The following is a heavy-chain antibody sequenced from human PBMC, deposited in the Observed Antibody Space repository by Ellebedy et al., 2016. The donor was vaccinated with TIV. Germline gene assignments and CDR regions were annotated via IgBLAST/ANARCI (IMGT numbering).Heavy chain of an antibody. CDR2: IYYSGTT. CDR3: ARGHYYGSGTLYLGY. D-gene: IGHD3-10*01. V-gene: IGHV4-31*03. Sequence: MPSETLSLTCTVSGGSINSGGFYWSWIRQLPGKGLEWIGYIYYSGTTYYYPSLQSRVTMSVDTSKSQFSLRLSSLTAADTAMYYFARGHYYGSGTLYLGYWGQGTLVTVSS. CDR1: GGSINSGGFY. J-gene: IGHJ4*02.